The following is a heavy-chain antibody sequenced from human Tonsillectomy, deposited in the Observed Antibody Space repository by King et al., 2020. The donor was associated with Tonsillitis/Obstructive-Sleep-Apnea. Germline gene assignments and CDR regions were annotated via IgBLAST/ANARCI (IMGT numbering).Heavy chain of an antibody. Sequence: QLVESGPGLVKPSETLSLTCIVSGGSISSSSYYWGWIRQPPGKGLEWIGSIYYTGSTYYNPSLKSRVTISVDTSKNQVSLKLSSVPAAETAVYYCARHLEESVAARPGYYYYGMDVWGQGTTVTVSS. CDR1: GGSISSSSYY. D-gene: IGHD6-6*01. J-gene: IGHJ6*02. V-gene: IGHV4-39*01. CDR2: IYYTGST. CDR3: ARHLEESVAARPGYYYYGMDV.